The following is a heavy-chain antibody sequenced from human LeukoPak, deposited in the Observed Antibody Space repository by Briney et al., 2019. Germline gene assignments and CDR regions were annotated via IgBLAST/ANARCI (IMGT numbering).Heavy chain of an antibody. J-gene: IGHJ4*02. CDR2: ISGSGVTT. Sequence: GGTLRLFCAASGFTFSSYGMSWVRQAPGKGLEWVSAISGSGVTTYYADSVKGRFTISRDNSKNTLYLQMNGLRADDTAVYYCARGVLVHYFDYWGQGTLVTVSS. V-gene: IGHV3-23*01. CDR1: GFTFSSYG. CDR3: ARGVLVHYFDY.